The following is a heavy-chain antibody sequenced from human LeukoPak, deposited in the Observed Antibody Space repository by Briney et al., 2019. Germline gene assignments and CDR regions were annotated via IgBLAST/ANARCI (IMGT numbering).Heavy chain of an antibody. CDR2: IYTGGST. J-gene: IGHJ6*02. CDR1: GFTVSSYY. Sequence: GGSLRLSCAASGFTVSSYYTSWVRQAPGKGLEWVSVIYTGGSTYYADSVKGRFTISRDNSKNTLYLQMNSLGAEDTVVYYCARVHGYSKLGAVGYYYYGLDVWGQGTTVTVSS. CDR3: ARVHGYSKLGAVGYYYYGLDV. D-gene: IGHD6-13*01. V-gene: IGHV3-66*01.